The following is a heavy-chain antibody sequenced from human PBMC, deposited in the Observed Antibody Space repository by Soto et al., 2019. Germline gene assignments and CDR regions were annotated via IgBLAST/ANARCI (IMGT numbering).Heavy chain of an antibody. Sequence: LEWMGWISAYNGNTNYAQKLQGRVTMTTDTSTSTAYMELRSLRSDDTAVYYCAREPGYSSGWSGEVADYWXQGTL. D-gene: IGHD6-19*01. V-gene: IGHV1-18*01. CDR3: AREPGYSSGWSGEVADY. CDR2: ISAYNGNT. J-gene: IGHJ4*02.